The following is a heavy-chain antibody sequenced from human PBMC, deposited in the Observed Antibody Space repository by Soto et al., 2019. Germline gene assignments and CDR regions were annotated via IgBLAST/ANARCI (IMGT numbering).Heavy chain of an antibody. CDR1: GYIFTNYA. J-gene: IGHJ5*02. D-gene: IGHD5-12*01. Sequence: QVQLVQSGAEVKRPGASVKVSCTASGYIFTNYAMHWVRQTPGQRLEWMGWINTGNGNTKYSQKFQGRVTITREPSASTDDMEPGCLSSKDTAVDYCANTALVALQRGWFDPCGQGTPVAVSS. CDR3: ANTALVALQRGWFDP. V-gene: IGHV1-3*04. CDR2: INTGNGNT.